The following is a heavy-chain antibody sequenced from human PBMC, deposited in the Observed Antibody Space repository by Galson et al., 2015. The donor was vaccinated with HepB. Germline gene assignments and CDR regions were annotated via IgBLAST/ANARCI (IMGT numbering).Heavy chain of an antibody. CDR2: IWHDGGNK. CDR1: GFTFIRNS. D-gene: IGHD6-13*01. Sequence: SLRLSCAASGFTFIRNSMHWVRQAPGKGLEWVAVIWHDGGNKYYADSVKGRFTISRDNSKNTVSLQMNSLREEDTAVYYCARSMQVVAAADHWGQGTLVTVSS. J-gene: IGHJ4*02. CDR3: ARSMQVVAAADH. V-gene: IGHV3-33*01.